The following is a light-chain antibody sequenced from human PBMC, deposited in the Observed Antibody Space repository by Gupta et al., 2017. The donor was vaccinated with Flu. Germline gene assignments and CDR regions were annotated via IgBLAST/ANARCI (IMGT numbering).Light chain of an antibody. CDR2: GNT. CDR3: QSDDSRRKCQV. J-gene: IGLJ3*02. Sequence: TISCSESSANIGAGYDVHWYHQLPGRAPKLLIYGNTDRPSGVPDRFSGSKSGTSATLAITGLQAEDESDYYCQSDDSRRKCQVFGGGTKLTVL. CDR1: SANIGAGYD. V-gene: IGLV1-40*01.